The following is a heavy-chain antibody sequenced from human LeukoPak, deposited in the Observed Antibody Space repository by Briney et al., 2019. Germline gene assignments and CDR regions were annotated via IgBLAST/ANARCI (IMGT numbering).Heavy chain of an antibody. CDR1: GFTFSSYW. J-gene: IGHJ4*02. Sequence: PGGSLRLSCAASGFTFSSYWMSWVRQAPGKGLEWVANIKQDGSEKYYVDSVKGRFTISRDNAKNSLYLQMNSLRAEDTAVYYCARAFTAMVRGVPGVFDYWAREPWSPSPQ. V-gene: IGHV3-7*01. CDR3: ARAFTAMVRGVPGVFDY. D-gene: IGHD3-10*01. CDR2: IKQDGSEK.